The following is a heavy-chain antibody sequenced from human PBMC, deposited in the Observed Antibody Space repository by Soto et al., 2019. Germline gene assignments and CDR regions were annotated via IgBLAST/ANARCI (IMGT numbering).Heavy chain of an antibody. V-gene: IGHV1-2*04. D-gene: IGHD2-2*01. CDR2: INPNSGGT. CDR1: GYTFTGYY. J-gene: IGHJ3*02. CDR3: ARYCSSTCCYPDAFDI. Sequence: ASVKVSCKASGYTFTGYYMHWVRQAPGQGLEWMGWINPNSGGTNYAQKFQGWVTMTRDTSISTAYMELSRLRSDDTAVYYCARYCSSTCCYPDAFDIWGQGTMVTVSS.